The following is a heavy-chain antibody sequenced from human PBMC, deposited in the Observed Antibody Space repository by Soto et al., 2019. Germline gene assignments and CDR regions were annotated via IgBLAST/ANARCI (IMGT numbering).Heavy chain of an antibody. CDR1: GGTFSTYA. Sequence: QVQLVQSGAEVKKPESSVKVSCKAPGGTFSTYAISWVRQAPGQGLEWMGGIIPKFGTANYAQRFQDRVTITADESTNTVYMELSSLRSEDTAVYLCASGIQLWLRRINNGYSGWGQGTLVTVSS. V-gene: IGHV1-69*12. CDR3: ASGIQLWLRRINNGYSG. J-gene: IGHJ4*02. CDR2: IIPKFGTA. D-gene: IGHD5-18*01.